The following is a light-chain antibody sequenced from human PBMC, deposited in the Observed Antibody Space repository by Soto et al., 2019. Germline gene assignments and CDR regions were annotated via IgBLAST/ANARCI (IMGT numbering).Light chain of an antibody. Sequence: IVLTQSPGTLSLSPGETATLSCRADQRVTGNFLAWYQQKPGQAPRRLIYYAYNRATGIPDRFSGSGSGTDFTLTISRLENEDFAMYYCQQYATSSWTFGQETKVE. CDR3: QQYATSSWT. J-gene: IGKJ1*01. CDR2: YAY. V-gene: IGKV3-20*01. CDR1: QRVTGNF.